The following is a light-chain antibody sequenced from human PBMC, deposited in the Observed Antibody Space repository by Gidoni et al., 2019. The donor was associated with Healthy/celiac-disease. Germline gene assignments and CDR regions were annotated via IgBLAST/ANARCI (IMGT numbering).Light chain of an antibody. CDR1: QSVSSSY. Sequence: EIVLTQSPGTRSLSPGERATLSCRASQSVSSSYLAWYQQKPGQAPRLLIYGASSRATGIPDRFSGSGSGTDFTLTISRLEPEDFAVYYCQQYGSSPITFXXXTRLEIK. CDR2: GAS. CDR3: QQYGSSPIT. J-gene: IGKJ5*01. V-gene: IGKV3-20*01.